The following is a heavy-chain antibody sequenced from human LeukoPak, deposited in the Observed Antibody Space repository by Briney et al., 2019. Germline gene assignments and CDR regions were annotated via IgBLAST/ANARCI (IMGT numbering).Heavy chain of an antibody. CDR3: ARSVVTLYWYFDL. CDR1: GGSISGYY. Sequence: PSETLSLTCTVSGGSISGYYYNWIRQPPGKGLEWIGYIYRSGSTNYNPSLKSRVTISLDTSKNQFSLKLSSVTTADTAVYYCARSVVTLYWYFDLWGRGTLVTVSS. CDR2: IYRSGST. D-gene: IGHD4-23*01. J-gene: IGHJ2*01. V-gene: IGHV4-59*01.